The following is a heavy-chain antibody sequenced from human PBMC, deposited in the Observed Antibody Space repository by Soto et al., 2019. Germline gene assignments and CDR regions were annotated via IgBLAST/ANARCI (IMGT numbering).Heavy chain of an antibody. Sequence: SLKVSCKASGFTFTSSAVQWVRQARGQRLEWIGWIVVGSGNTNYAQKFQERVTITRDMSTSTAYMELSSLRSEDTAVYYCAADPSMVRGVPSDYWGRGTLVTVSS. D-gene: IGHD3-10*01. CDR3: AADPSMVRGVPSDY. V-gene: IGHV1-58*01. CDR1: GFTFTSSA. CDR2: IVVGSGNT. J-gene: IGHJ4*02.